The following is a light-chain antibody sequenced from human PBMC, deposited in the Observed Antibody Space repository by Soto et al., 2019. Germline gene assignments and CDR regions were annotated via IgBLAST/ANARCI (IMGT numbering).Light chain of an antibody. V-gene: IGLV2-14*01. J-gene: IGLJ7*01. CDR2: EVT. Sequence: QSALSQPASVSWSPGQTITISCTGTSTDVGGYNAVSWYQHHPGKAPKLIIYEVTHRPSGVSDRFYASKSGNTASLTISGLPAEDEADYNCTSSGGRHLYEFG. CDR3: TSSGGRHLYE. CDR1: STDVGGYNA.